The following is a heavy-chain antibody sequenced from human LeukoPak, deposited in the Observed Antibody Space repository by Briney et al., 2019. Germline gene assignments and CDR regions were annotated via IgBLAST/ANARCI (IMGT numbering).Heavy chain of an antibody. V-gene: IGHV3-23*01. D-gene: IGHD1-7*01. CDR3: ARLWNYGDS. CDR2: ISNGGGST. CDR1: GFTFSTYA. J-gene: IGHJ4*02. Sequence: GGSRRLSCAASGFTFSTYAMGWVRQAPGKGLEWFSSISNGGGSTYYADSVKGRFTMSRDNSKSALFLQMNGLRAEDTALYYCARLWNYGDSWGQGTLVTVSS.